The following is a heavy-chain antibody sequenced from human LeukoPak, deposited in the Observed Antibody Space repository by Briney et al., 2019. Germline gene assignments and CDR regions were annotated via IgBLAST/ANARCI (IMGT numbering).Heavy chain of an antibody. J-gene: IGHJ3*02. Sequence: SETLSLTCTVSGYSISSGYYWGWIRQPPWKGLVWIGIIYHNGSTYYNPSLKNQATISVNTSKNQFSLELTSLTAATTPVNYGARERHHPFDISGQGKTVTASS. CDR1: GYSISSGYY. V-gene: IGHV4-38-2*02. CDR2: IYHNGST. CDR3: ARERHHPFDI.